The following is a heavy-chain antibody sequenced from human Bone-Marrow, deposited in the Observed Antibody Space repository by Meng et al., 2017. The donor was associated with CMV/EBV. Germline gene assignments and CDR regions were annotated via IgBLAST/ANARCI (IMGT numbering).Heavy chain of an antibody. CDR2: ISGSGGST. J-gene: IGHJ4*02. CDR1: GFTFDDYA. V-gene: IGHV3-23*01. Sequence: GGSRRLSCAASGFTFDDYAMHWVRQAPGKGLEWVSAISGSGGSTYYADSVKGRFTISRDNSKNTLYLQMNSPRAEDTAVYYCAKLLSIAAPIGDYYCDYWGQGKLVNVDS. D-gene: IGHD6-13*01. CDR3: AKLLSIAAPIGDYYCDY.